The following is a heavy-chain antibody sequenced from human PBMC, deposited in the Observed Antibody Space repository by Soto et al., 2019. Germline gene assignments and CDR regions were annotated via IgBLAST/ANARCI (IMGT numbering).Heavy chain of an antibody. CDR1: GYTSTSYG. CDR3: ARDKVLRWDTHPIGPRNFDY. CDR2: ISAYNGNT. J-gene: IGHJ4*02. Sequence: ASVKVSCKASGYTSTSYGISWVRQAPGQGLEWMGWISAYNGNTNYAQKLQGRVTMTTDTSTSTAYMELRSLRSDDTAVYYCARDKVLRWDTHPIGPRNFDYWGQGTLVTVSS. V-gene: IGHV1-18*01. D-gene: IGHD4-17*01.